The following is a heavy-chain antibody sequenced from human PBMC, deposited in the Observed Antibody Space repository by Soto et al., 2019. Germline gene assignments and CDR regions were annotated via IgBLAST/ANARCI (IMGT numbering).Heavy chain of an antibody. J-gene: IGHJ5*02. CDR2: INSDGSST. V-gene: IGHV3-74*01. CDR3: ARVSGYYLNWFDP. D-gene: IGHD3-22*01. CDR1: GFTFSSYW. Sequence: PGGSLRLSCAASGFTFSSYWMHWVRQAPGKGLVWVSRINSDGSSTSYADSVKGRFTISRDNAKNTLYLQMNSLRAEDTAVYYCARVSGYYLNWFDPWGQGTLVTVSS.